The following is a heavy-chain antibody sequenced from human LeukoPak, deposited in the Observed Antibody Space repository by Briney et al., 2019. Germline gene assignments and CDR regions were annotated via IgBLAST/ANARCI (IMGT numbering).Heavy chain of an antibody. CDR2: IYYSGST. CDR3: ARGNYTDFDY. Sequence: SETLSLTCTVSGGSISSYYWSWIRQPPGKGLEWIGFIYYSGSTNYNPSLKSRVTMSVDTSKNQFYLKLTSVTAADTAVYYCARGNYTDFDYWGQGTLVTVSS. CDR1: GGSISSYY. J-gene: IGHJ4*02. D-gene: IGHD1-7*01. V-gene: IGHV4-59*08.